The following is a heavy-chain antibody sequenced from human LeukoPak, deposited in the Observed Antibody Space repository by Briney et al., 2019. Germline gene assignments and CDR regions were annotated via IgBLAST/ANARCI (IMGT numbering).Heavy chain of an antibody. CDR1: GFTFSSHS. D-gene: IGHD4-17*01. J-gene: IGHJ4*02. Sequence: GGSLRLSCAGSGFTFSSHSMNWVRQAPGKGLEWVSSISTSSSYIDYADSVKGRFTISRDNAKNSLYLQMNSLRAEDTALYYCARGGYGDYPVGNYWGQGTLVTVSS. CDR3: ARGGYGDYPVGNY. CDR2: ISTSSSYI. V-gene: IGHV3-21*04.